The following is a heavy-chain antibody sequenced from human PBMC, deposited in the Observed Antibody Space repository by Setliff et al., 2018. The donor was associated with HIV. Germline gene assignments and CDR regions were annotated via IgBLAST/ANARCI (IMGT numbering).Heavy chain of an antibody. V-gene: IGHV4-4*09. CDR2: IYTSGST. J-gene: IGHJ4*02. Sequence: TSETLSLTCTVSGGSISSYYWSWIRQPPGKGLEWIGYIYTSGSTNYNPSLKSRVTISLDTSKNQFSLKLTSVTVADTAVYYCARLSGDYYYFDYWGQGTLVTVSS. CDR3: ARLSGDYYYFDY. CDR1: GGSISSYY. D-gene: IGHD2-21*02.